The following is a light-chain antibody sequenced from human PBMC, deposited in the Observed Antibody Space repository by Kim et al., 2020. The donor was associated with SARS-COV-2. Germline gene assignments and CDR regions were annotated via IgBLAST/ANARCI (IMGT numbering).Light chain of an antibody. CDR3: QSYDSSLSVV. CDR1: SSNIGAGYD. V-gene: IGLV1-40*01. J-gene: IGLJ2*01. CDR2: GNS. Sequence: GQRVTISCTGSSSNIGAGYDVHWYQQLPGTVPKLLIYGNSNRPSGVPDRFSGSKSGTSASLAITGLQAEDEADYYCQSYDSSLSVVFGGGTQLTVL.